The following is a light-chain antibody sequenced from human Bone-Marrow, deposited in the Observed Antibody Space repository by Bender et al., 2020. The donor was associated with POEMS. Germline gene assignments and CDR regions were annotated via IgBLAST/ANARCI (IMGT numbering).Light chain of an antibody. CDR3: CSYVGTTTWV. J-gene: IGLJ3*02. CDR1: SSDVGSYNL. Sequence: QSALTQPASVSGSPGQSITISCTGTSSDVGSYNLVSWYQHHPGRAPKLVISEGSKRPSGVSDRFSGSKSGDTASLTISGLQADDEADYYCCSYVGTTTWVFGGGTKLTVL. CDR2: EGS. V-gene: IGLV2-23*01.